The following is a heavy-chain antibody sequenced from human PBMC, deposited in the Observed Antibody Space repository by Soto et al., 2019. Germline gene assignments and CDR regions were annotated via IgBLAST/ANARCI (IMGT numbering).Heavy chain of an antibody. CDR1: GGSFSGYY. J-gene: IGHJ4*02. Sequence: QVQLQQWGAGLLKPSETLSLTCAVYGGSFSGYYWSWIRQPPGKGLEWIGEINHSGSTNYNPSLKSRVTISVDTSKNQVSLKLSSVTAADTAVYYCASSRSSWSFDYWGQGTLVTVSS. V-gene: IGHV4-34*01. D-gene: IGHD6-13*01. CDR2: INHSGST. CDR3: ASSRSSWSFDY.